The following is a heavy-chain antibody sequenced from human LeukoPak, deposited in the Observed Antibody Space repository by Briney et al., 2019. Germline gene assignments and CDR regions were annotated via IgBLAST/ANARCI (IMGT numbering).Heavy chain of an antibody. V-gene: IGHV4-59*01. J-gene: IGHJ6*02. CDR2: IYYSGST. Sequence: PSETLSLTCSVSGGSIISYYWIWIRQPPGKGLEWIGYIYYSGSTNYNPSLKSRVTMSVDTSKNQFSLELTSVTPADTAVYYCARATTYYYGTDVWGQGTTVTVSS. CDR3: ARATTYYYGTDV. CDR1: GGSIISYY. D-gene: IGHD1-1*01.